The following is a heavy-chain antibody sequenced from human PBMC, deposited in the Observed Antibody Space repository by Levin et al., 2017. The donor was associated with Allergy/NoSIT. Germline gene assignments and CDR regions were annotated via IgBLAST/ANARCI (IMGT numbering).Heavy chain of an antibody. CDR3: AKGAGTDATSPSTGYFDL. Sequence: GGSLRLSCAASGFTFSSYGMHWVRQAPGKGLEWVAVISYDGTKKYYADSVKGRFSISRDISKNTLYLQINSLRAEDMAVYYCAKGAGTDATSPSTGYFDLWGRGTLVTVSS. V-gene: IGHV3-30*18. D-gene: IGHD1-1*01. CDR1: GFTFSSYG. J-gene: IGHJ2*01. CDR2: ISYDGTKK.